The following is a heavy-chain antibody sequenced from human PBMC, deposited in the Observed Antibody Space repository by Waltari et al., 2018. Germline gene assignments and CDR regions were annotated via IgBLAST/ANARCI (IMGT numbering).Heavy chain of an antibody. J-gene: IGHJ4*02. CDR1: GFTVTNTF. CDR2: IYTGGST. V-gene: IGHV3-53*01. CDR3: ATKYASDWPTLDS. D-gene: IGHD6-19*01. Sequence: VQVVESGGGLIRPGGSLSLSCTASGFTVTNTFTRWVRQAPGKGLEWVSVIYTGGSTNFADSVRGRFSISRDNSKNTLYLQMNSLRVEDTAVYYCATKYASDWPTLDSWGQGTLVTVSS.